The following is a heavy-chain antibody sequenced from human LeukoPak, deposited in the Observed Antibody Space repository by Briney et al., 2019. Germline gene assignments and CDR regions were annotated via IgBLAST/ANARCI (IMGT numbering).Heavy chain of an antibody. CDR1: GFTFSTYW. CDR3: GRDYDRTVDF. V-gene: IGHV3-7*04. CDR2: LNEDGSVK. J-gene: IGHJ4*02. D-gene: IGHD3-22*01. Sequence: PGGSLRLSCAASGFTFSTYWMSWVRQAPGKGLEWVAILNEDGSVKYYVDSVKGRFTISGDNAKNSLHLQMHSLRAEDTAVYYCGRDYDRTVDFWGQGTLVTVSS.